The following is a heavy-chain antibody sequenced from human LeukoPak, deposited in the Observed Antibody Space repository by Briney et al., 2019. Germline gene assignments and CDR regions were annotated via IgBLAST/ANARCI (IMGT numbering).Heavy chain of an antibody. Sequence: SETLSLTCTVSGGSISGYYWSWIRQPAGKGLEWIGRIHTSGSTNYNPSLKSRATMSVDTSKNQFSLNLSSLTAADTAVYYCARGGRYSYASFDYWGQGTLVTVSS. J-gene: IGHJ4*02. V-gene: IGHV4-4*07. D-gene: IGHD3-16*01. CDR2: IHTSGST. CDR1: GGSISGYY. CDR3: ARGGRYSYASFDY.